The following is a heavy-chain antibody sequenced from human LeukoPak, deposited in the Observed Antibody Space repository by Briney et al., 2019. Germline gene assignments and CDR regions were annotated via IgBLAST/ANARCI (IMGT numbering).Heavy chain of an antibody. CDR3: ASERKELPAFFDY. CDR2: IHYSGST. J-gene: IGHJ4*02. D-gene: IGHD1-7*01. CDR1: GVSISSGDYY. Sequence: SETLSLTCTVSGVSISSGDYYWSWIRQPPGKGLEWIGSIHYSGSTYNNPSLNSRVTISVDMSKNQLSLKLSSVTAADTAVYHCASERKELPAFFDYWGQGTLVTVSS. V-gene: IGHV4-39*01.